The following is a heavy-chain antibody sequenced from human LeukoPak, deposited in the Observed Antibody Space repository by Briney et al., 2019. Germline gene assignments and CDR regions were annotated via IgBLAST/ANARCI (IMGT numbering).Heavy chain of an antibody. J-gene: IGHJ5*02. Sequence: GGSLRLSCAASGFTFSSYSMNWVRPAPGKGLEWVSSISSSISYINYADSVKGRFTISRDNAKNSLYLQMNSLRAEDTAVYYCARGGYCSSTSCQIGNWFDPWGQGTLVTVSS. V-gene: IGHV3-21*01. CDR1: GFTFSSYS. CDR2: ISSSISYI. D-gene: IGHD2-2*01. CDR3: ARGGYCSSTSCQIGNWFDP.